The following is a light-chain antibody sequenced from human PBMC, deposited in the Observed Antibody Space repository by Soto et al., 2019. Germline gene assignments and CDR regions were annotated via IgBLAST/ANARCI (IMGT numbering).Light chain of an antibody. Sequence: DIQMTQSPSSLSASVGDRVTITCRASQGITNYLAWYQQKPGKVPKLLIYVASTLQSGVPSRFSGTGSGTDLTLTISNLQPEDVATYYCQKCDSAPLTFGGGTKVEIK. CDR2: VAS. CDR3: QKCDSAPLT. CDR1: QGITNY. V-gene: IGKV1-27*01. J-gene: IGKJ4*01.